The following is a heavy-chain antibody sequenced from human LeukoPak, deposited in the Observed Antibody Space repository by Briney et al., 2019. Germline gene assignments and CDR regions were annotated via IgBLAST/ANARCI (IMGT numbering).Heavy chain of an antibody. Sequence: PGGSLSLSCAASGFPVSSNYMNWVRQAPGKGLEWVSVIYSGGSTYYADSVKGRFTISRDNSKNTLYLQMNSLRAEDTAVYYCARDQDYFDYWGQGTLVTVSS. CDR3: ARDQDYFDY. CDR2: IYSGGST. J-gene: IGHJ4*02. CDR1: GFPVSSNY. V-gene: IGHV3-53*01.